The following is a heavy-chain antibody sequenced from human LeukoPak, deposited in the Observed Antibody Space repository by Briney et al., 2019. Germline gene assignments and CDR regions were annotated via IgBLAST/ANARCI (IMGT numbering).Heavy chain of an antibody. CDR1: GFTFSSYS. D-gene: IGHD4-17*01. CDR2: ISSSSSTI. J-gene: IGHJ4*02. V-gene: IGHV3-48*01. CDR3: AKDFPPEVNYGDYGSVDY. Sequence: GGSLRLSCAASGFTFSSYSMNWVRQAPGKGLEWVSYISSSSSTIYYADSVKGRFTISRDNAKNSLYLQMNSLRAEDTAVYYCAKDFPPEVNYGDYGSVDYWGQGTLVTVSS.